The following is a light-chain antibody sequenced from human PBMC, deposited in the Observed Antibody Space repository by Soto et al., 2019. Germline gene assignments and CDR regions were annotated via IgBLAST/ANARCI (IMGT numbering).Light chain of an antibody. CDR3: QQYHNWPPQYT. CDR1: QSAASN. CDR2: GAT. J-gene: IGKJ2*01. Sequence: EIVMTQSPASLSVSPGDGATLSCRASQSAASNVAWYQQKPGQGPRLLIHGATTRAVGVPARFSGSGSGTDFTLTINGLQSEDFAIYYCQQYHNWPPQYTFGQGTKLQI. V-gene: IGKV3-15*01.